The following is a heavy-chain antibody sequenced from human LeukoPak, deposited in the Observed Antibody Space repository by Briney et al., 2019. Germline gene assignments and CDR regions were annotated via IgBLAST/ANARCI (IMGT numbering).Heavy chain of an antibody. CDR1: GGSISSGGYY. D-gene: IGHD3-3*01. CDR3: ARASRITIFGVVSYSFDY. J-gene: IGHJ4*02. CDR2: IYYSGST. V-gene: IGHV4-31*03. Sequence: PSQTLSLTCTVSGGSISSGGYYWSWIRHHPGKGLEWIGYIYYSGSTYYNPSLKSRLTISVDTSKNQFSLKLSSVTAADTAVYYCARASRITIFGVVSYSFDYWGQGTLVTVSS.